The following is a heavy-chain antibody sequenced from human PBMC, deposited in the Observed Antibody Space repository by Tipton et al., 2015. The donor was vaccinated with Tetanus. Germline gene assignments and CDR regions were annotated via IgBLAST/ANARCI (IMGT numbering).Heavy chain of an antibody. D-gene: IGHD2-15*01. CDR3: AREADCSGGRCFSGAFDN. CDR1: GFIFSSYG. J-gene: IGHJ4*02. Sequence: SLRLSCAASGFIFSSYGIHWVRQAPGKGLEWVAVSWYDGTDTYYADAVKGRFTISRDNSKNTLYLQMNSLRAEDTAVYYCAREADCSGGRCFSGAFDNWGQGTQVTVSS. V-gene: IGHV3-33*01. CDR2: SWYDGTDT.